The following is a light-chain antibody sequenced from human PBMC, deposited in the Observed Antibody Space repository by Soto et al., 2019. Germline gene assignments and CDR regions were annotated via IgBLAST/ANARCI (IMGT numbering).Light chain of an antibody. CDR2: GAS. CDR1: QSVRSRY. CDR3: QQYVISNFT. J-gene: IGKJ3*01. V-gene: IGKV3-20*01. Sequence: ELVLTQSPGTLTLSPGARATLSCRASQSVRSRYLAWYQHKPGQAPRLLIYGASSRATGIPDRFSGSGSGTDFTLTISRLEPEDFAVYDCQQYVISNFTFVPGTKVDI.